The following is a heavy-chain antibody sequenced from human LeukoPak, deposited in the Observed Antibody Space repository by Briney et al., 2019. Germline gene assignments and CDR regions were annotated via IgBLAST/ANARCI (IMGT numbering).Heavy chain of an antibody. V-gene: IGHV4-34*01. J-gene: IGHJ5*02. Sequence: SETLSLTCAVYGGSFSGYYWSWIRQPPGKGLEWIGEINHSGSTNYNPSLKSRVTISVDTSKNQFSLKLSSVTAADTAVYYCARGDIVVVPAAHRGANWFDPWGQGTLVTVSS. CDR1: GGSFSGYY. CDR2: INHSGST. CDR3: ARGDIVVVPAAHRGANWFDP. D-gene: IGHD2-2*01.